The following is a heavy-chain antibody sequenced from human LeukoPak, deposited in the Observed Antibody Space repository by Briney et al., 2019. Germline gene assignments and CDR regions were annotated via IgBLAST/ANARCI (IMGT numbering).Heavy chain of an antibody. D-gene: IGHD3-10*01. V-gene: IGHV1-69*01. Sequence: EASVKVSCKASGGTFSSYAISWVRQAPGQGLEWMGGIIPIFGTANYSQKFQGRVTITADESTSTAYMELSSLRSEDTAVYYCARRATYYYGSSNWFDPWGQGTLVTVSS. J-gene: IGHJ5*02. CDR3: ARRATYYYGSSNWFDP. CDR1: GGTFSSYA. CDR2: IIPIFGTA.